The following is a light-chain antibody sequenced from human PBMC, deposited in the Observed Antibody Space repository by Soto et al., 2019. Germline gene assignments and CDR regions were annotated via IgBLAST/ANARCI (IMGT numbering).Light chain of an antibody. CDR2: DAS. V-gene: IGKV3-11*01. Sequence: EIVLTQSPATLSLSPGERASLSCRASQSISVYFAWYQQKPGQAPRLLIYDASNRATGIPARFSGSGSGTDFTLTISSLEPEDFAVYYCHQRTKWPLTFGGGTKVDIK. J-gene: IGKJ4*01. CDR3: HQRTKWPLT. CDR1: QSISVY.